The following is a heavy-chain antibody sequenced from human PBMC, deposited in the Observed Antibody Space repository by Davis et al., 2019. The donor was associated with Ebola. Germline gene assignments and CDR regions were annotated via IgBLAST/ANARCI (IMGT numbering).Heavy chain of an antibody. CDR1: GGSISSYY. Sequence: SETLSLTCTVSGGSISSYYWSWIRQPPGKGLEWIGYIYYSGSTNYNPSLKSRVTIPVDTSKNQFSLKLSSVTAADTAVYSCARGMTTVTTDYYYYYGMDVWGQGTTVTVSS. V-gene: IGHV4-59*12. CDR2: IYYSGST. J-gene: IGHJ6*02. D-gene: IGHD4-17*01. CDR3: ARGMTTVTTDYYYYYGMDV.